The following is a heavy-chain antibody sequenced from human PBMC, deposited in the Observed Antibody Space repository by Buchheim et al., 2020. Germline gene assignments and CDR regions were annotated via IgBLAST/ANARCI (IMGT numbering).Heavy chain of an antibody. J-gene: IGHJ4*02. D-gene: IGHD2-15*01. CDR3: AKDRSYCSGGSCPNYFDY. Sequence: QVQLVESGGGVVQPGRSLRLSCAASGFTFSRYHMHWVRQAPGKGLEWLAVISYDGSHKYYADSVKGRFTISRDNSKNTLYLQMNSLRAEDTAVYHCAKDRSYCSGGSCPNYFDYWGQGTL. V-gene: IGHV3-30*18. CDR1: GFTFSRYH. CDR2: ISYDGSHK.